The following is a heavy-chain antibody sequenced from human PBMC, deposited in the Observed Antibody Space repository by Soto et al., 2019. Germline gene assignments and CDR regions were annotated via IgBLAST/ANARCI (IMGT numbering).Heavy chain of an antibody. CDR2: IYYSGST. Sequence: QVQLQESGPGLVKPSQTLSLTCTVSGGSISSGGYYWSWIRQHPGKGLEWIGYIYYSGSTYYKPPXXXRXXISVDTSKNQFSLKLSSVTAADTAVYYCAREAAGILNWFDPWGQGTLVTVSS. V-gene: IGHV4-31*03. J-gene: IGHJ5*02. D-gene: IGHD6-25*01. CDR1: GGSISSGGYY. CDR3: AREAAGILNWFDP.